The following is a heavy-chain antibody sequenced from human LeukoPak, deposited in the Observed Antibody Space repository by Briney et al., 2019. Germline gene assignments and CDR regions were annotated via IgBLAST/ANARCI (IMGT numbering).Heavy chain of an antibody. CDR3: ARDGRYYGSGIQRPVYFDY. CDR1: GFTFSSYA. CDR2: ISYDGSNK. J-gene: IGHJ4*02. D-gene: IGHD3-10*01. Sequence: GGSLRLSCAASGFTFSSYATYWVRQAPGKGLEWVAVISYDGSNKYYADSVKGRFTISRDNSKNTLYLQMNSLRAEDTAVYYCARDGRYYGSGIQRPVYFDYWGQGTLVTVSS. V-gene: IGHV3-30*04.